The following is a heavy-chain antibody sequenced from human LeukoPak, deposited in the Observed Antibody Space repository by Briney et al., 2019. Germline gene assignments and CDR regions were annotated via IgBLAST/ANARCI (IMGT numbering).Heavy chain of an antibody. Sequence: GGSLRLSCAASGFTFSTYNMNWVRQAPGKGLEWVSHISGSSSTIYYADSVKGRFTTTRDNRKSSLYLRMNSQRIEDTALYYCAKVGHPYDFWSGYKWGEGTLVTVSS. CDR3: AKVGHPYDFWSGYK. V-gene: IGHV3-48*04. J-gene: IGHJ4*02. D-gene: IGHD3-3*01. CDR1: GFTFSTYN. CDR2: ISGSSSTI.